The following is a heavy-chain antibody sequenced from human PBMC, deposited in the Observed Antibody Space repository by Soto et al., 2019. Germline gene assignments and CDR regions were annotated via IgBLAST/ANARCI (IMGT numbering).Heavy chain of an antibody. CDR1: GGSISSGTYY. Sequence: QVQLQESGPGLVKPSQTLSLTCTVSGGSISSGTYYWSWIRQHPGKGLEWIGYIYYSGSTYYNPSLKRRVTISVDTSKNQFSLKLTSVTAADTAVYYCATRTDYYYGSGSLGAMDVWGQGTTVTVSS. CDR3: ATRTDYYYGSGSLGAMDV. CDR2: IYYSGST. V-gene: IGHV4-31*03. J-gene: IGHJ6*02. D-gene: IGHD3-10*01.